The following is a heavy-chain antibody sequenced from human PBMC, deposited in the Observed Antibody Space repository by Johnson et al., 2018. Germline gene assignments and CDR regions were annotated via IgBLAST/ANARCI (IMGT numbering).Heavy chain of an antibody. CDR3: TAYYYYYMDV. CDR2: IRSKANSYAT. CDR1: GFTFSGSA. J-gene: IGHJ6*03. V-gene: IGHV3-73*01. Sequence: VQLVESGGGLVQPGGSLKLSCAASGFTFSGSAMHWVRQASGKGLEWVGRIRSKANSYATAYAASVKGRFTISRDDSKNTAYLQMNSLKTEDTAVYYWTAYYYYYMDVWGKGTTVTVSS.